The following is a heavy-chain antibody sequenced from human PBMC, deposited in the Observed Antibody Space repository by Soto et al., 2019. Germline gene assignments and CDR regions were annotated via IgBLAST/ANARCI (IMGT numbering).Heavy chain of an antibody. CDR1: GGSVSSGSYY. D-gene: IGHD6-19*01. CDR3: ARGIEGWYQGRYYYGMDV. J-gene: IGHJ6*02. Sequence: QVQLQESGPGLVKPSETLSLTCTVSGGSVSSGSYYWSWIRQPPGKGLEWIGYIHYSGSTNYNPALRSRVTISVGTAKSRCSLKLSSVTAADTAVYYCARGIEGWYQGRYYYGMDVWGQGTTVTVSS. V-gene: IGHV4-61*01. CDR2: IHYSGST.